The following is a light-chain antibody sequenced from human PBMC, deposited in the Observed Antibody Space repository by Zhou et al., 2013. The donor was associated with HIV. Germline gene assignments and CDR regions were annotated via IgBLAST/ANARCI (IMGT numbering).Light chain of an antibody. Sequence: DIVLIQSPATLSLSPGETATLSCRASQSVNTYLAWYQVKPGQSPRPLIYDASDRATGIPARFSGSGSGTDFTLTISSLEPEDFAVYYCQQRYNWPKTFGQGTKLEIK. CDR3: QQRYNWPKT. CDR1: QSVNTY. J-gene: IGKJ2*01. CDR2: DAS. V-gene: IGKV3-11*01.